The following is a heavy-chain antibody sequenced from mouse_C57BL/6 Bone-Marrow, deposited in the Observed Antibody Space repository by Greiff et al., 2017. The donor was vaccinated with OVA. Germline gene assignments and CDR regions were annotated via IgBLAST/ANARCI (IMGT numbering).Heavy chain of an antibody. CDR1: GYTFTSYG. CDR2: IYLGNGYT. D-gene: IGHD1-1*01. J-gene: IGHJ2*01. Sequence: EVKLLESGAELVRPGSSVKMSCKTSGYTFTSYGITWVKQRPGQGLEWIGDIYLGNGYTEYNEKFKGKATLTADTSSSTAYMQLSSLTSEDSAIYFCAIITPAASWGQGTTLTVSS. V-gene: IGHV1-58*01. CDR3: AIITPAAS.